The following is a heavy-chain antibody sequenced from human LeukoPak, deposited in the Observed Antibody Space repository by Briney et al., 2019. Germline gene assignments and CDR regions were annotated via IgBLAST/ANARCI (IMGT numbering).Heavy chain of an antibody. CDR3: ARKQGSGWDFDY. J-gene: IGHJ4*02. Sequence: SETPSLTCAVSGYSISSGYYWGWIRQPPGKGLEWIGSIYHSGSTYYNPSLKSRVTISVDTSKNQFSLKLSSVTAADTAVYYCARKQGSGWDFDYWGQGTLVTVSS. V-gene: IGHV4-38-2*01. CDR2: IYHSGST. D-gene: IGHD6-19*01. CDR1: GYSISSGYY.